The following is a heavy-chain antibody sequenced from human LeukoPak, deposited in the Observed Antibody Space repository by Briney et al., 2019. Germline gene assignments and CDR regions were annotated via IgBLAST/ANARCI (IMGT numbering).Heavy chain of an antibody. CDR2: ISGSGGST. V-gene: IGHV3-23*01. D-gene: IGHD3-22*01. Sequence: GGSLRLSCAASGFTFSSYAMSWVRQAPGKGLEWVSAISGSGGSTYYADSVKGRFTISRDNSKNTLYLQMNSLRAEDTAVYYCAKDPSGARDSSGLFDYWGQGTLVTVSS. CDR1: GFTFSSYA. J-gene: IGHJ4*02. CDR3: AKDPSGARDSSGLFDY.